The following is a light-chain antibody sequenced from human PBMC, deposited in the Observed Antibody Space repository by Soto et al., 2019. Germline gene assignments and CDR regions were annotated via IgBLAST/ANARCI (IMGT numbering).Light chain of an antibody. CDR3: QHYNSWPRTWT. CDR1: QSVSIN. Sequence: EIVMTQSPATLSVSPGARATLSCRAIQSVSINLAWYQQKPGEAPRLLIYGASTRATGSPARFSGSGSGTEFALTISSLQSEDVAVYHCQHYNSWPRTWTFGQGTKVDIK. J-gene: IGKJ1*01. CDR2: GAS. V-gene: IGKV3-15*01.